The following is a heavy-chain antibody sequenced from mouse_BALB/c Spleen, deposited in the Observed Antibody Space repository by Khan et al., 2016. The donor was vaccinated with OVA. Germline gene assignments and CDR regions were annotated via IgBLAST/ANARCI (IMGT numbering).Heavy chain of an antibody. Sequence: VQLKESGPGLVKPSQSLSLTCTVTGYSITSDYAWNWIRQFPGNKLEWMGYITYSGSTSYIPSLKSRISITRDTSKNQFFLQLNSVTSEDTATYCCARGRAYWGQGTLVTVSA. CDR2: ITYSGST. CDR1: GYSITSDYA. D-gene: IGHD3-3*01. J-gene: IGHJ3*01. CDR3: ARGRAY. V-gene: IGHV3-2*02.